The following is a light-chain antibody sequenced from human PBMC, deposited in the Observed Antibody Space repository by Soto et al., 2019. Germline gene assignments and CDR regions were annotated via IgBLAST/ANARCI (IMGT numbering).Light chain of an antibody. V-gene: IGLV2-23*01. J-gene: IGLJ1*01. CDR1: SSDFGSYNL. Sequence: QSALTQPASVSGPPGQSITISCTGTSSDFGSYNLVSWYQQHPGKAPKLMIYEASERPSGVSNRFSGSKSGNTASLTISGLQAEDEADYYCCSYAGTSTFYVFGTGTKVTVL. CDR2: EAS. CDR3: CSYAGTSTFYV.